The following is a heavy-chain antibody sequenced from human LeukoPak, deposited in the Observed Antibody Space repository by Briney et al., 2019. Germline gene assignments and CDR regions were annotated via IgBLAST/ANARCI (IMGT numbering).Heavy chain of an antibody. CDR3: VRRVNTYGGWFDR. D-gene: IGHD5-18*01. CDR1: GDSISSSNFH. CDR2: IDYRGRT. V-gene: IGHV4-39*01. J-gene: IGHJ5*02. Sequence: SETLSLTCAVSGDSISSSNFHWGWIRPSPGKGLEWIGTIDYRGRTFYNPSLNNRVTISADTSRNQLSLKLSSVTATDTAIYYCVRRVNTYGGWFDRWGQGALVTVSS.